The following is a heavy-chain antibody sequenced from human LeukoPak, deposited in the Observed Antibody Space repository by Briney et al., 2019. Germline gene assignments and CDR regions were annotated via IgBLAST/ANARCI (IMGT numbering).Heavy chain of an antibody. Sequence: GGSLRLSCAASRFTFSTYAMHWVRQAPGKGLEWVSGISWNSGSIGYADSVKGRFTISRDNAKNSLYLQMNSLRAEDTALYYCAKDKGYDILTGLFDYWGQGTLVTVSS. CDR3: AKDKGYDILTGLFDY. CDR1: RFTFSTYA. J-gene: IGHJ4*02. D-gene: IGHD3-9*01. V-gene: IGHV3-9*01. CDR2: ISWNSGSI.